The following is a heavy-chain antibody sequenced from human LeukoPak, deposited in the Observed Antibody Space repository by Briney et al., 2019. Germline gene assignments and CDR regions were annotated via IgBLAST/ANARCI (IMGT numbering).Heavy chain of an antibody. CDR3: ARDRDGSYSSVQGWFDP. J-gene: IGHJ5*02. Sequence: ASVKVSCKASGYTFTGYYMHWVRQAPGQGLEWMGWINPNSGGTKYAQKFQGRVTMTRDTSISTAYMELSRLRSDDTAVYYCARDRDGSYSSVQGWFDPWGQGTLVTVSS. D-gene: IGHD1-26*01. V-gene: IGHV1-2*02. CDR2: INPNSGGT. CDR1: GYTFTGYY.